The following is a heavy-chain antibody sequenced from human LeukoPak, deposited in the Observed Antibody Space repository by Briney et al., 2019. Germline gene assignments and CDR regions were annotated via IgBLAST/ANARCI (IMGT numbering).Heavy chain of an antibody. J-gene: IGHJ4*02. CDR3: VRLLDIDY. CDR2: ISRDGATT. Sequence: PGGSLRLSCAASGFTFRNYWMHWVRQAPGKVLVWVSRISRDGATTHYAGSVKGRFTISRDNAKNMVYLQMDSLSAEDTAVYYCVRLLDIDYWGQGTLVTVSS. CDR1: GFTFRNYW. D-gene: IGHD1-1*01. V-gene: IGHV3-74*01.